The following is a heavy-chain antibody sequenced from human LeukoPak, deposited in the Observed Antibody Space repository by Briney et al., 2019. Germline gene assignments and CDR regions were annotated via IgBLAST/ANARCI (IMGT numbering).Heavy chain of an antibody. Sequence: GGSLRLSCAASGFTFSSYSMNWVRQAPGKGLEWVSSISSSSSYIYYADSVKGRFTISRDNSKNTLYLQMNSLRAEDTAVYYCAKAKKFGELLTWGQGTLVTVSS. CDR2: ISSSSSYI. CDR3: AKAKKFGELLT. CDR1: GFTFSSYS. V-gene: IGHV3-21*04. J-gene: IGHJ4*02. D-gene: IGHD3-10*01.